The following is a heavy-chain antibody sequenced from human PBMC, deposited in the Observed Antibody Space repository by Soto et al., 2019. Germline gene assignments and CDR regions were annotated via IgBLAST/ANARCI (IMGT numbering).Heavy chain of an antibody. D-gene: IGHD4-17*01. V-gene: IGHV1-8*01. CDR1: GYTFTSYD. J-gene: IGHJ5*02. CDR2: MNPNSGNT. CDR3: ARKKNGDYAYNWFEP. Sequence: ASVKVSCKASGYTFTSYDINWVRQATGQGLEWMGWMNPNSGNTGYAQKFQGRVTMTRNTSISTAYMELRSLRSDDTAVYYCARKKNGDYAYNWFEPWGQGTLVTVSS.